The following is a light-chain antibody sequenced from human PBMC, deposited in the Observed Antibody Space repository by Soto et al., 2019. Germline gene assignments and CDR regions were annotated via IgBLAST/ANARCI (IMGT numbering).Light chain of an antibody. CDR1: RSDIGSYNY. CDR2: GVS. CDR3: ASYTSSSTSVI. J-gene: IGLJ2*01. Sequence: QSALTQPASVSGSPGQSITISCSGTRSDIGSYNYVAWYQQFPGKTPKILIYGVSNRPSGVSSRFSGSKSGNTASLTISGLQAEDEADYYCASYTSSSTSVIFGRGTKLTVL. V-gene: IGLV2-14*01.